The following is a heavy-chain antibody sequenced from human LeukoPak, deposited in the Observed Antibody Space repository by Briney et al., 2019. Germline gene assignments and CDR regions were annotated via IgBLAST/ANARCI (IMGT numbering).Heavy chain of an antibody. CDR2: ISSSSSYI. D-gene: IGHD3-22*01. CDR1: GFTFSSYS. Sequence: SGGSLRLSCAASGFTFSSYSMNWVRQAPGKGLEWVSSISSSSSYIYYADSVKGRFTISRDNAKNSLYLQMNSLRAEDTAVYYCARRNYVHYYDSSGYYLDYWGQGTLVTVSS. CDR3: ARRNYVHYYDSSGYYLDY. V-gene: IGHV3-21*01. J-gene: IGHJ4*02.